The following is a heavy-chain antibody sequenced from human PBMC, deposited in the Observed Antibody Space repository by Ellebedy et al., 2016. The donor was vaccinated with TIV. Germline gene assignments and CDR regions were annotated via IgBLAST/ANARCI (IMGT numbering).Heavy chain of an antibody. V-gene: IGHV3-30*03. CDR2: ISVDGRAV. CDR3: VRGWYSSGHCDVFAM. D-gene: IGHD6-19*01. J-gene: IGHJ3*02. CDR1: GFTFSDSV. Sequence: GGSLRLSXVGFGFTFSDSVMHWVRQDPGKGLDWVAGISVDGRAVHYPDSVKGRFTISRDNAQNTVYLQMNSLRLEDTAVHYCVRGWYSSGHCDVFAMWGQGTIVTVSS.